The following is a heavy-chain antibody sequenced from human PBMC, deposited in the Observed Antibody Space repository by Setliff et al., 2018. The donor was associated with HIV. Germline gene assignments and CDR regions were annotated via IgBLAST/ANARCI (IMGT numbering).Heavy chain of an antibody. CDR3: ARVPGDYGDNPIDY. Sequence: GASVKVSCKASGYNFFSYGISCVRQAPGQGLEWMGWISTFDGNTDYAQNVQDRVTMTTDTSTSTVYMELRSLRSDDTAVYYCARVPGDYGDNPIDYWGQGTLVTVAS. J-gene: IGHJ4*02. CDR2: ISTFDGNT. D-gene: IGHD4-17*01. V-gene: IGHV1-18*01. CDR1: GYNFFSYG.